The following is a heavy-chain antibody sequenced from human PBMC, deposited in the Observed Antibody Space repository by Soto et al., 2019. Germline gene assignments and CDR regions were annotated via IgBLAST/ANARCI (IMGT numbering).Heavy chain of an antibody. CDR3: ARLLGSGNYLGIFDAFDI. J-gene: IGHJ3*02. V-gene: IGHV4-31*03. D-gene: IGHD1-26*01. CDR2: ISYSGST. CDR1: GGSITTVGNY. Sequence: TLSLTCTVSGGSITTVGNYWSWIRQFPGKGLEWIGHISYSGSTNSNPSLRSRLSMSVDTSKNQFSLELSSVTAADTAVYYCARLLGSGNYLGIFDAFDIWRQGTVVTVSS.